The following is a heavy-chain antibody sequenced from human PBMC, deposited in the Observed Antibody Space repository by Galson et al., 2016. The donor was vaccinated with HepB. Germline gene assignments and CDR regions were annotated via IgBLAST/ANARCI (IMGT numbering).Heavy chain of an antibody. CDR2: ISNSGGIT. Sequence: SLRLSCAASKFTFSGYGMHWVRQAPGKGLEWVSAISNSGGITYYADSVKGRFTISRDNSKDTLYLQMNSLRVEDTALYYCVKEFVATGAVVGDYWGQGTLVSVSS. J-gene: IGHJ4*02. V-gene: IGHV3-23*01. CDR3: VKEFVATGAVVGDY. CDR1: KFTFSGYG. D-gene: IGHD2-21*01.